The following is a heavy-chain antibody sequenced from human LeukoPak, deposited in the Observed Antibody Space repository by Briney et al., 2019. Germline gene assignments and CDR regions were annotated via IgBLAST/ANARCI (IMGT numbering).Heavy chain of an antibody. CDR1: GFTASDYY. J-gene: IGHJ4*02. D-gene: IGHD3-10*01. V-gene: IGHV3-9*02. CDR2: ISWNMGSI. Sequence: GGSLRLFCAASGFTASDYYMCWIRQAPGKGLECVSRISWNMGSIGYADSVKGRFTISRDIAKNTLYLKMNSLRAEDTALYYCAKDIQYYYGSGSFMCWGQGTLVTVSS. CDR3: AKDIQYYYGSGSFMC.